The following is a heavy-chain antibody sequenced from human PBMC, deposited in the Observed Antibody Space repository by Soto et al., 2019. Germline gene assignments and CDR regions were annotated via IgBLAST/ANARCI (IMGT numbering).Heavy chain of an antibody. J-gene: IGHJ6*02. Sequence: SETLSLTCAVSGYFISSGYYWGWIRQPPGKGLEWIGSIYHSGSTYYNPSLKSRVTISVDTSKNQFSLNLTSVTAADTAVYYCARSFYGVDLWGQGTPVTVS. CDR3: ARSFYGVDL. V-gene: IGHV4-38-2*01. CDR1: GYFISSGYY. CDR2: IYHSGST.